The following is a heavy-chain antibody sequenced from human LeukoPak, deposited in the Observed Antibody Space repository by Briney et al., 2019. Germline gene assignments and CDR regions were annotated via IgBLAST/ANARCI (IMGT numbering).Heavy chain of an antibody. J-gene: IGHJ4*02. CDR3: AKRLQATGWCYFDY. Sequence: GGSLRLSCAASGFTFNNYAVSWVRQAPGMGREWVSAISGSGDSQYYADSVKGRFTISRDNSKNTLYLHMNSLRAEDTALYYCAKRLQATGWCYFDYWGQGTLVAVSS. CDR1: GFTFNNYA. CDR2: ISGSGDSQ. V-gene: IGHV3-23*01. D-gene: IGHD1-26*01.